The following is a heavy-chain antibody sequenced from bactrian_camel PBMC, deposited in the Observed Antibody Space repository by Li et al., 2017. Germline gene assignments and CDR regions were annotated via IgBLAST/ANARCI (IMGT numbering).Heavy chain of an antibody. CDR3: AADPFGVSCGPKADWGY. CDR1: RYAYSSYC. CDR2: IESDGST. V-gene: IGHV3S26*01. J-gene: IGHJ6*01. D-gene: IGHD5*01. Sequence: HVQLVESGGDSVQAGGSLRLSCTASSRYAYSSYCMGWFRQAPGKEREGVAAIESDGSTSYPDSVKGRFTISRDDAKNTLYLQMNSLKPEDTAMYYCAADPFGVSCGPKADWGYWGQGTQVTVS.